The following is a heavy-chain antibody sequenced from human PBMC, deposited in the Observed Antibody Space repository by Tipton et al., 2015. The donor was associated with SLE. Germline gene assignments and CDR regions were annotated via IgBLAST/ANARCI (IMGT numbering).Heavy chain of an antibody. CDR3: ARDGSLPRDAFDI. D-gene: IGHD3-10*01. CDR1: GGSFSGYY. J-gene: IGHJ3*02. V-gene: IGHV4-34*01. Sequence: LRLSCAVYGGSFSGYYWSWIRQSPVKGLEWIAEINPSGSNNYNPSLMSRVTISLDTSNNQFSLRLSSVTAADTAVYYCARDGSLPRDAFDIWGQGTMVTVSS. CDR2: INPSGSN.